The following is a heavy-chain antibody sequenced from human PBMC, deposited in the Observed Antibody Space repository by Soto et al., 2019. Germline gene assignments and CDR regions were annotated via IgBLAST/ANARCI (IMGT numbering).Heavy chain of an antibody. J-gene: IGHJ4*02. V-gene: IGHV3-74*01. CDR2: IDGDGSRI. D-gene: IGHD3-16*01. CDR1: GFTFSTNW. Sequence: EAQLVESGGGLVQPGGSLRLSCAASGFTFSTNWMHWVRQAPGKGLVWVARIDGDGSRISYADSVKGRFTISRDNAKNPLYLEMHSLRAEDTAVYYCVGRDGSDWGGLFDYWGQGLLVTVSS. CDR3: VGRDGSDWGGLFDY.